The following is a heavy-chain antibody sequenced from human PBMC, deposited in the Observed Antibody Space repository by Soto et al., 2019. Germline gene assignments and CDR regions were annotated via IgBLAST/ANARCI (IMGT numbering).Heavy chain of an antibody. CDR2: ISGYNGNT. D-gene: IGHD3-16*01. J-gene: IGHJ3*02. V-gene: IGHV1-18*04. CDR3: ARDKVWGGFDI. Sequence: QVQLVQSGAELKKPGASVKVSCKTSGYTFSNYAISWVRQAPGQGLEWLGWISGYNGNTNYAQKLQGRVTLTTDSFTSTAYMELRSLRSDDTAIYYCARDKVWGGFDIWGQGTMVTVSS. CDR1: GYTFSNYA.